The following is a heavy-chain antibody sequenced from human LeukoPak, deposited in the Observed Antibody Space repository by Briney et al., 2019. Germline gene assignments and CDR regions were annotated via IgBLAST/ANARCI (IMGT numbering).Heavy chain of an antibody. J-gene: IGHJ4*02. CDR3: ARDRGAGTWYFDY. D-gene: IGHD6-19*01. V-gene: IGHV3-21*01. Sequence: PGGSLRLSCAASGFTFSSYSMNWVRQAPGKGLEWVSSISSSSSYIYYADSVKGRFTISRDNAKNSLYLQMNSLRAEDTAVYYCARDRGAGTWYFDYWGQGTLVTVSS. CDR2: ISSSSSYI. CDR1: GFTFSSYS.